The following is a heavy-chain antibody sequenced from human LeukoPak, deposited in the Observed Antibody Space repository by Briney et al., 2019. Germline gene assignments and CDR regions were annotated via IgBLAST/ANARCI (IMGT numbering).Heavy chain of an antibody. CDR3: ARGLPQRTDYYGSGSLLDY. J-gene: IGHJ4*02. CDR2: IYSGGST. Sequence: GGSLRLSCAASGFTVSSNYMSWVRQAPGKGLEWVSVIYSGGSTYYADSVKGRFTISRDNSKNTLYLQMNSLRAEDTAVYYCARGLPQRTDYYGSGSLLDYWGQGTLVIVSS. CDR1: GFTVSSNY. V-gene: IGHV3-53*01. D-gene: IGHD3-10*01.